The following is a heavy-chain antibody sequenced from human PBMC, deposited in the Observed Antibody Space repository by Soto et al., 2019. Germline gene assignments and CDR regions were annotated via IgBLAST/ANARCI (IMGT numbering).Heavy chain of an antibody. CDR3: AREADDIYGGNSNYFDY. D-gene: IGHD2-21*02. Sequence: QVQLVESGGGVVQPGRSLRLSCAASGFTFSSYAMHWVRQAPGKGLEWVAVISYDGSNKYYADSVKGRFTISRDNSKNTLYLQMNSLRAEDTAVYYCAREADDIYGGNSNYFDYWGQGTLVTVSS. CDR2: ISYDGSNK. V-gene: IGHV3-30-3*01. J-gene: IGHJ4*02. CDR1: GFTFSSYA.